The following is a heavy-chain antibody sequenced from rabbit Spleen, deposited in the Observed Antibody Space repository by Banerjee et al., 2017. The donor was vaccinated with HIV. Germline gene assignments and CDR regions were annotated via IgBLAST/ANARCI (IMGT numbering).Heavy chain of an antibody. Sequence: QEQLEESGGDLVKPEGSLTLTCTASGFSFSSSYWICWVRQAPGKGLEWIACIYGGSSGGTYYASWAKGRFTISKTSSTTVTLQMTSLTAADTATYFCARGVISLYLDASGLWGQGTLVTVS. CDR1: GFSFSSSYW. D-gene: IGHD6-1*01. CDR3: ARGVISLYLDASGL. V-gene: IGHV1S45*01. CDR2: IYGGSSGGT. J-gene: IGHJ6*01.